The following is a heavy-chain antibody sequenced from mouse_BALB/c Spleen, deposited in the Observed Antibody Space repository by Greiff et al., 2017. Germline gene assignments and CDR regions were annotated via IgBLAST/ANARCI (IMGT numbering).Heavy chain of an antibody. CDR2: ISYSGST. V-gene: IGHV3-8*02. Sequence: VQLKESGPSLVKPSQTLSLTCSVTGDSITSGYWNWIRKFPGNKLEYMGYISYSGSTYYNPSLKSRISITRDTSKNQYYLQLNSVTTEDTATYYCASWRHTVVGGYWYFDVWGAGTTVTVSS. CDR1: GDSITSGY. CDR3: ASWRHTVVGGYWYFDV. D-gene: IGHD1-1*01. J-gene: IGHJ1*01.